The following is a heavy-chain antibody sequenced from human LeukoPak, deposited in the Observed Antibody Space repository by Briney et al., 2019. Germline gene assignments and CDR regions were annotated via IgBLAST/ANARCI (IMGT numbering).Heavy chain of an antibody. D-gene: IGHD5-24*01. CDR1: GFTFSSYS. CDR2: ISGSSSYI. Sequence: PGGSLRLSCAASGFTFSSYSMNWVRQAPGKGLEWVSSISGSSSYIYYADSVKGRFTISRDNSKNTLYLQMNSLRAEDTAVYYCARGRDGHGGYYSYMDVWGIGTTVTVSS. J-gene: IGHJ6*03. CDR3: ARGRDGHGGYYSYMDV. V-gene: IGHV3-21*01.